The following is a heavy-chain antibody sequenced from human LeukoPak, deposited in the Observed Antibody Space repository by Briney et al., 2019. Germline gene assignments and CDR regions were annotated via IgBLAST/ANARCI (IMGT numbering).Heavy chain of an antibody. CDR3: AKGYGSGGPDAFDI. D-gene: IGHD3-10*01. Sequence: GGSLRLSCAASGFTFSSFSINWVRQAPGKGLEWVSYISPGSSTIYYADSMKGRFTISRANAENSLYLQMDSLRDEDTAVYYCAKGYGSGGPDAFDIWGQGTMVTVSS. V-gene: IGHV3-48*02. J-gene: IGHJ3*02. CDR1: GFTFSSFS. CDR2: ISPGSSTI.